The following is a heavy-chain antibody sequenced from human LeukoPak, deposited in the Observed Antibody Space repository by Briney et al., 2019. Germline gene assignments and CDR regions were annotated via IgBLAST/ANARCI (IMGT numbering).Heavy chain of an antibody. V-gene: IGHV3-21*01. CDR2: ISSSSSYI. J-gene: IGHJ4*02. CDR1: GFSFTGDS. D-gene: IGHD3-10*01. CDR3: ARGRDYFDY. Sequence: GGSLRLSCADSGFSFTGDSMSWVCEAPGEGLGWVSSISSSSSYIFYADSVNGRFTISRENAKNSLYLQMNSLRAEDTAVYYCARGRDYFDYWGQGTLVTVSS.